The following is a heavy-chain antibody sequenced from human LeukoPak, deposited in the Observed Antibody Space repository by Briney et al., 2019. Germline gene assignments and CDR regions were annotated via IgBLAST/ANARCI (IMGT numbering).Heavy chain of an antibody. CDR2: IYHSGST. CDR3: ARGVGLTQGGTFDY. CDR1: GASISSNNYY. Sequence: PSETLSLTCTVSGASISSNNYYWGWVRQPPGKGLEWIGSIYHSGSTHYSSSLKSRVTISVDTSKNQLSLKLSSVTAADTAVYYCARGVGLTQGGTFDYWGQGTLVSVSS. D-gene: IGHD1-1*01. J-gene: IGHJ4*02. V-gene: IGHV4-39*07.